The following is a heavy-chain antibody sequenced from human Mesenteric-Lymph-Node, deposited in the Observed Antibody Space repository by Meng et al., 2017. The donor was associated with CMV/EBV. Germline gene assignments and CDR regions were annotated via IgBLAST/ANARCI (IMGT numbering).Heavy chain of an antibody. CDR2: INPNSGGT. CDR1: GYTFTGYY. D-gene: IGHD3-3*01. J-gene: IGHJ5*02. CDR3: ARQFYDFWGGSLNWFDP. Sequence: ASVKVSCKASGYTFTGYYMHWVRQAPGQGLEWMGWINPNSGGTNYAQKFQGRVTMTRDTSISTAYMELSRLRSDDMAIYYCARQFYDFWGGSLNWFDPWGQGTLVTVSS. V-gene: IGHV1-2*02.